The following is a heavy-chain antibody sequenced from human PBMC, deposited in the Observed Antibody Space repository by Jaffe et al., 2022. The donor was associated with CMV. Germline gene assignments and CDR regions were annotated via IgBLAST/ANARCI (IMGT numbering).Heavy chain of an antibody. CDR1: GGTFSSYA. D-gene: IGHD3-22*01. J-gene: IGHJ3*02. V-gene: IGHV1-69*09. CDR3: ARYYDSSGYYYLQRAFDI. CDR2: IIPILGIA. Sequence: QVQLVQSGAEVKKPGSSVKVSCKASGGTFSSYAISWVRQAPGQGLEWMGRIIPILGIANYAQKFQGRVTITADKSTSTAYMELSSLRSEDTAVYYCARYYDSSGYYYLQRAFDIWGQGTMVTVSS.